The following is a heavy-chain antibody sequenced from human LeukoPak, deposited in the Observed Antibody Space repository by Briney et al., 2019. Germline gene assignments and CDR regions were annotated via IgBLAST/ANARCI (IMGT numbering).Heavy chain of an antibody. J-gene: IGHJ4*02. CDR1: GGTFSSYA. CDR2: IIPILGTA. D-gene: IGHD3-22*01. CDR3: ARPNNPVVVDYYDSSGYYLDY. V-gene: IGHV1-69*01. Sequence: SSVKVSCKASGGTFSSYAISWVRQAPGQGLEWMGGIIPILGTANYAQKFQGRVTITADESTSTAYMELSSLRSEDTAVYYCARPNNPVVVDYYDSSGYYLDYWGQGTLVTVSS.